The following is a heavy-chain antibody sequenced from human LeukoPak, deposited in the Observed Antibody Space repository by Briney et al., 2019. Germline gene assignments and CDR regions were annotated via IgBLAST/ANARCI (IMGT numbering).Heavy chain of an antibody. Sequence: PGGSLRLSCAASGFSFSTYTMYWVRQAPGKGLEWVAGLTGSGRTYHADSVRDRFTISRDNSKDTLYLQMNSLRVEDAAMYYCAKGLEVESRLDLWGQGTLATVSS. CDR1: GFSFSTYT. D-gene: IGHD1-1*01. V-gene: IGHV3-23*01. J-gene: IGHJ5*02. CDR3: AKGLEVESRLDL. CDR2: LTGSGRT.